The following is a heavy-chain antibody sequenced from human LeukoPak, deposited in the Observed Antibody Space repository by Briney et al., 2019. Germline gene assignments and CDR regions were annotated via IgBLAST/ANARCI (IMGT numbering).Heavy chain of an antibody. V-gene: IGHV1-69*01. CDR2: IIPIFGTA. CDR3: ARGGFGYCGGDCYHYYGMDV. Sequence: SVKVSCKASGGTFSSYAISWVRQAPGQGLEWMGGIIPIFGTANYAQKFQGRVTITADESTSTAYMELSSLRSVDTAVYYCARGGFGYCGGDCYHYYGMDVWGQGTTVTVSS. CDR1: GGTFSSYA. J-gene: IGHJ6*02. D-gene: IGHD2-21*02.